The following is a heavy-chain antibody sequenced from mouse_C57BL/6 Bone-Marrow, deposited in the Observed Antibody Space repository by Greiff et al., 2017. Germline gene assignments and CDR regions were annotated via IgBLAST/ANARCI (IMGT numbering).Heavy chain of an antibody. CDR2: IYPGGGYT. CDR1: GYTFTNYW. D-gene: IGHD2-3*01. J-gene: IGHJ2*01. Sequence: VQLQQSGAELVRPGTSVKMSCKASGYTFTNYWIGWAKQRPGHGLEWIGDIYPGGGYTNYNEKFKGKATLTADKSSSTAYMQFSSLTSEDSASYYCARGDFYDGYLDYWGQGTTLTVSS. V-gene: IGHV1-63*01. CDR3: ARGDFYDGYLDY.